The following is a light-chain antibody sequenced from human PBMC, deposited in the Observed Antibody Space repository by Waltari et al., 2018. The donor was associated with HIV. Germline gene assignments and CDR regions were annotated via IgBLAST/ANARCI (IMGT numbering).Light chain of an antibody. Sequence: SFELTPPPSLSVSPGQTVNISCSGDNLGDQYVCWYQQKSGQSPVLVMFKDRKRPSGIPERFSGSNSGNTATLTISGTQPIDEGDYYCQTWDSTTGVFGTGTRLTVL. J-gene: IGLJ1*01. CDR3: QTWDSTTGV. CDR2: KDR. CDR1: NLGDQY. V-gene: IGLV3-1*01.